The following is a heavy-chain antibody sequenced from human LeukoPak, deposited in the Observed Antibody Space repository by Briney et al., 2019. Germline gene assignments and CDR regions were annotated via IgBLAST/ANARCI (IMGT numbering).Heavy chain of an antibody. D-gene: IGHD1-26*01. CDR1: GFTFRNYW. V-gene: IGHV3-7*03. CDR3: AKPRGSYFDDY. CDR2: IKQDGSEK. Sequence: GGSLRLSCAASGFTFRNYWMSWVRQAPGKGLEWVATIKQDGSEKYYGDSVKGRFTISRDNAQSSLFLQMNSLRDEDAAVYYCAKPRGSYFDDYWGQGTLVTVSS. J-gene: IGHJ4*02.